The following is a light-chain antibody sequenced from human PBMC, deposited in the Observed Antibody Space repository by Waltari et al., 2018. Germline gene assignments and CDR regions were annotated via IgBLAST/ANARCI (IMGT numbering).Light chain of an antibody. CDR1: QSVSSAY. V-gene: IGKV3-20*01. CDR2: GAS. CDR3: QRYGPSPRYT. Sequence: DIVLTLSPGTLSLSTGERATLSCRASQSVSSAYLAWYQQKPGQDPRFLMYGASRRAAVTPDRFSGSGSVTDFTLTINRLEPEDFAVYHCQRYGPSPRYTFGQGTKLEI. J-gene: IGKJ2*01.